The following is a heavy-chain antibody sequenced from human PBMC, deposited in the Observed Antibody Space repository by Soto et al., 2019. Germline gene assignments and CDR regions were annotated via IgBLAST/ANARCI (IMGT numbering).Heavy chain of an antibody. V-gene: IGHV3-23*01. CDR3: ARRHFRVRENLDGMDV. J-gene: IGHJ6*02. Sequence: GGSLRLSCAASGFTFSSSAMSWFRQAPGKGLEWVSTSDGSSYYADSVKGRFTISRDNSKNTLYLQMNSLRADDTAMYYCARRHFRVRENLDGMDVWGQGTTVTSP. CDR1: GFTFSSSA. CDR2: SDGSS. D-gene: IGHD3-10*01.